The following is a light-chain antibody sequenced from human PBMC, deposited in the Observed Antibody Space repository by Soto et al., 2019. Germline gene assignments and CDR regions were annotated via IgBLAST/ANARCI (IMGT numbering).Light chain of an antibody. V-gene: IGKV3-20*01. J-gene: IGKJ1*01. CDR3: QQYVRSPT. CDR1: QSVSSNY. Sequence: EIVLTQSPGTLSLSPGKRATLSCRASQSVSSNYLAWYQQKPGQAPRLLIYGASSRAPGIPDRFSGSGSGTDFTLTISRLEPEDFAVFYCQQYVRSPTLGQGTKVDIK. CDR2: GAS.